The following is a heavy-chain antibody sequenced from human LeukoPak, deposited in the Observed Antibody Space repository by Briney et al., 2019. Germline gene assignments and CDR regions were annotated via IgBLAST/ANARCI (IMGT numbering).Heavy chain of an antibody. CDR2: INEDGSST. V-gene: IGHV3-74*01. CDR1: GYTFSRYW. D-gene: IGHD3-10*01. Sequence: GGSLRLSCAASGYTFSRYWMHWACQGPGKGLVWVSRINEDGSSTSYAESVRGRFTISRDNAKNTLYLQMNSLRAEDAAVYYCTTDTFGARDSWGQGTLVTVSS. J-gene: IGHJ4*02. CDR3: TTDTFGARDS.